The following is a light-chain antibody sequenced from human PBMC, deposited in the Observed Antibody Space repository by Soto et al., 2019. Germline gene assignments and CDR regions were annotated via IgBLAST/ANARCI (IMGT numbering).Light chain of an antibody. CDR2: GNS. Sequence: QSVLTQPPSVSGAPGQMVTISCTGSYSNIGAGYDVHWYQQLPGTAPKLLIYGNSNRPSWVPDRVSGSKSGTSASLAITSLQGEDEGDDYGQSYGNNLSGAVFGGGSKLTVL. J-gene: IGLJ2*01. CDR1: YSNIGAGYD. CDR3: QSYGNNLSGAV. V-gene: IGLV1-40*01.